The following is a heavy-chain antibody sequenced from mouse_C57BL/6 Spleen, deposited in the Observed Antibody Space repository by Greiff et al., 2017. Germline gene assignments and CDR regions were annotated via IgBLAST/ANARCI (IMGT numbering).Heavy chain of an antibody. CDR3: ARALYYYGSSLDY. J-gene: IGHJ2*01. CDR1: GYTFTSYW. V-gene: IGHV1-61*01. CDR2: IYPSDSET. D-gene: IGHD1-1*01. Sequence: VQLQQPGAELVRPGSSVKLSCKASGYTFTSYWMDWVKQRPGQGLEWIGNIYPSDSETHYNQKFKDKATLTVDKSSSTAYMQLSSLTSEDSAVYYCARALYYYGSSLDYWGQGTTLTVSS.